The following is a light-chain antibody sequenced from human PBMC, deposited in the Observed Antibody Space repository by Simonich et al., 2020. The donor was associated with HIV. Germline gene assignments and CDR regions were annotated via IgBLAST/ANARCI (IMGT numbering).Light chain of an antibody. Sequence: EIVLTQSPGTLSLAPGERATLSCRASQSVSSSHLAWYQQKPGLAPRLLIYDASIRATGIPDRFSGSGSGTDFTLTISRLEPEDFALYYCQQYGSSPLFTFGPGTKVDIK. V-gene: IGKV3D-20*01. CDR3: QQYGSSPLFT. J-gene: IGKJ3*01. CDR2: DAS. CDR1: QSVSSSH.